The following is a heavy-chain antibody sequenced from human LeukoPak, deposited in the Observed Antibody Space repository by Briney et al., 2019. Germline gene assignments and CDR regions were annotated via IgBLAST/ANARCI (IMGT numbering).Heavy chain of an antibody. V-gene: IGHV3-72*01. D-gene: IGHD5-24*01. Sequence: PGGSLRLSGAASGFTFSNAWMNWVGQAPGKVLECVGRSRNKANDYTTEYAASAKGRLTILRDDSDNLVYLQMNSLKTEDTAVYYCDRTQVRPSDGIDIWGQGTMVTVSS. CDR1: GFTFSNAW. CDR3: DRTQVRPSDGIDI. CDR2: SRNKANDYTT. J-gene: IGHJ3*02.